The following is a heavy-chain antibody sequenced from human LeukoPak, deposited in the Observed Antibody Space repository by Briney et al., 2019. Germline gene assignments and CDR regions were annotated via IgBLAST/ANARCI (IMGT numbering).Heavy chain of an antibody. CDR1: GYTFTSYG. Sequence: ASVKVSCKASGYTFTSYGISWVRQAPGQGLEWMGWISAYNGNTNYAQKPQGRVTMTTDTSTSTAYMELRSLRSDDTAVYYCMFQPGLDWFDPWGQGTLVTVSS. D-gene: IGHD3-10*02. V-gene: IGHV1-18*01. J-gene: IGHJ5*02. CDR2: ISAYNGNT. CDR3: MFQPGLDWFDP.